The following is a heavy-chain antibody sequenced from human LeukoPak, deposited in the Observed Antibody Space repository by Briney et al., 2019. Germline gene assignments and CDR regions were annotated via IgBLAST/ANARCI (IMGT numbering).Heavy chain of an antibody. Sequence: GGSLRLSCAASGFTFSSYAMHWVRQAPGKGLEWVAVISYDGSNKYYADSVKGRFTISRDNSKNTLYLQMNSLRADDTAVYYCAKDCISTSCHYDEHPFDYWGQGTLVTVSS. J-gene: IGHJ4*02. CDR2: ISYDGSNK. CDR1: GFTFSSYA. D-gene: IGHD2-2*01. V-gene: IGHV3-30-3*01. CDR3: AKDCISTSCHYDEHPFDY.